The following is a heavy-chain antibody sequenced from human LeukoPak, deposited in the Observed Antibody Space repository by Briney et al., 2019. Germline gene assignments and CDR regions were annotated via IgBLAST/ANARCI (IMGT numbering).Heavy chain of an antibody. V-gene: IGHV4-61*02. CDR3: ARTTMVRGTYHMDV. D-gene: IGHD3-10*01. J-gene: IGHJ6*03. CDR2: VYSSGST. CDR1: GGSISSGSYY. Sequence: SQTLSLTCTVSGGSISSGSYYWSWIRQPAGKGLEWIGRVYSSGSTDYNPSLKSRLSISVDTSKIQFSLRLSSVTVADTAVYYCARTTMVRGTYHMDVWGKGTTVTVSS.